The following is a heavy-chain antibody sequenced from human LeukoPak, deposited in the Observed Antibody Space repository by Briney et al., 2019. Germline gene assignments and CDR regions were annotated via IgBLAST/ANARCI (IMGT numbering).Heavy chain of an antibody. Sequence: AGGSLRLSCVASGLTFSGHAMNWVRQAPGKGLEWVSAITGSGGTTYYADSVKGRFTISRDNSKNTLYLQMNSLRAEDTAVYYCATRDFGSDAFDIWGQGTMVTVSS. CDR1: GLTFSGHA. CDR2: ITGSGGTT. CDR3: ATRDFGSDAFDI. V-gene: IGHV3-23*01. J-gene: IGHJ3*02. D-gene: IGHD3-3*01.